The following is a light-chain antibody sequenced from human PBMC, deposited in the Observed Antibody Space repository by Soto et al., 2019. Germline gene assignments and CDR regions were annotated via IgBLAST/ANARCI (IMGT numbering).Light chain of an antibody. CDR3: SSYTTSTSFIL. CDR1: SSDIGNYDF. V-gene: IGLV2-14*01. Sequence: QSALTQPASVSGSPGQSITISCTGTSSDIGNYDFVSWYQQVPGTAPKAMIYEVSSRPSGVSNRFSGSKSGNTASLTISGLQAEVEAYYYCSSYTTSTSFILFGGGTQLTVL. CDR2: EVS. J-gene: IGLJ2*01.